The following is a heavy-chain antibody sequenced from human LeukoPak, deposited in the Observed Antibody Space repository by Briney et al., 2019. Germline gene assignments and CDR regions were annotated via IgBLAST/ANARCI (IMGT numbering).Heavy chain of an antibody. CDR3: ARTLTTVTAWLFDP. CDR1: GGTFSSYA. CDR2: IIPILGIA. D-gene: IGHD4-17*01. Sequence: GASVKVSCKASGGTFSSYAISWVRQAPGQGLEWMGGIIPILGIANYAQKFQGRVTITPDKSTSTAYMELSSLRSEDTAVYYCARTLTTVTAWLFDPWGQGTLVTVSS. J-gene: IGHJ5*02. V-gene: IGHV1-69*10.